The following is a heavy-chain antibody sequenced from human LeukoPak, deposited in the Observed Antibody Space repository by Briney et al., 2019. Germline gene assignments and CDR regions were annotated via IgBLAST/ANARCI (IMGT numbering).Heavy chain of an antibody. D-gene: IGHD3-22*01. V-gene: IGHV3-21*04. Sequence: SGGSLRLSCEASGFTFSTYNMNWVRQAPGKWLEWVSSITSTSSYVFYADSVKGRFTISRDNSKNTLYLQMNSLRAEDTAVYYCAKDLYYYDSSGPTDYWGQGTLVTVSS. J-gene: IGHJ4*02. CDR3: AKDLYYYDSSGPTDY. CDR2: ITSTSSYV. CDR1: GFTFSTYN.